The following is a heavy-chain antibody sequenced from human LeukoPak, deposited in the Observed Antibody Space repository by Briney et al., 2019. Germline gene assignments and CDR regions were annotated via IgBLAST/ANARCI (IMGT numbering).Heavy chain of an antibody. D-gene: IGHD2-2*01. J-gene: IGHJ5*02. CDR3: AKQFCTTTSCHSDWFDP. V-gene: IGHV3-23*01. CDR1: GFTFSNYA. CDR2: ISSDGDGT. Sequence: GGSLRLSCAASGFTFSNYAMIWVRQAPGKGLEWVSSISSDGDGTYYADSVKGRFTIFRDNSKNTLFLQVSSLRAEDTAVYYCAKQFCTTTSCHSDWFDPWGQGTLVTVSS.